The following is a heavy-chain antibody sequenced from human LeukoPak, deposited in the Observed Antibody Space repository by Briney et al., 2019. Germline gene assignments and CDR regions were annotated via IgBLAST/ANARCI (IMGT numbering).Heavy chain of an antibody. CDR2: ISSSSSYI. D-gene: IGHD3-22*01. V-gene: IGHV3-21*01. J-gene: IGHJ4*02. CDR3: ARDAYYYDSSGYYDY. CDR1: GFTFISYS. Sequence: GGSLRLSCAASGFTFISYSMNWVRQAPGKGLEWVSSISSSSSYIYYADSVKGRFTISRDNAKNSLYLQMNSLRAEDTAVYYCARDAYYYDSSGYYDYWGQGTLVTVSS.